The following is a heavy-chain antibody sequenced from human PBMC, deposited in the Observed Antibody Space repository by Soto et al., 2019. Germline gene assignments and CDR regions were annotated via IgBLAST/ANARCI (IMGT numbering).Heavy chain of an antibody. V-gene: IGHV4-31*03. CDR3: AGHYSRSWVHNY. CDR1: GVSITSGGHY. D-gene: IGHD6-6*01. CDR2: IYYSAST. Sequence: QVQLQESGPGLMKPSETLSLTCTVTGVSITSGGHYWSWIRQRPGKGLEWIGIIYYSASTSYHPSLKRRVTMSLDRSKNQSSLRLNSVTAADTAVYYCAGHYSRSWVHNYWGQGTLVTVSS. J-gene: IGHJ4*02.